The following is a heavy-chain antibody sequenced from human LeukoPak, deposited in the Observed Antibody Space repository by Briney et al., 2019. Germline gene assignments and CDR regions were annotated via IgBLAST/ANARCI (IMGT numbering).Heavy chain of an antibody. CDR3: AREAARVVAAHFDY. J-gene: IGHJ4*02. CDR1: GFTFSSYW. CDR2: IKQGGSEK. V-gene: IGHV3-7*03. Sequence: GGSLRLSCAASGFTFSSYWMSWVRQAPGKGLEWEANIKQGGSEKYYVDSVKGRFTISRDNAKNSLYLQMNSLRAEDTAVYYCAREAARVVAAHFDYWGQGTLVTVSS. D-gene: IGHD2-15*01.